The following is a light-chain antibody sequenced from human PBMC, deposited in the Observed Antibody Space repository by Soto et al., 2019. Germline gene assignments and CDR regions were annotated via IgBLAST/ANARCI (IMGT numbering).Light chain of an antibody. CDR3: LQDYNYPYT. CDR2: GAS. J-gene: IGKJ2*01. Sequence: AIQITQSPSSLSASVGDRVTITCRASQDIRDELGWFQQKPGKAPKLLIYGASTLQSGVPSRFSGSGSGTDFTLTISSLQPEDFATYYCLQDYNYPYTFGQGTKLEI. V-gene: IGKV1-6*01. CDR1: QDIRDE.